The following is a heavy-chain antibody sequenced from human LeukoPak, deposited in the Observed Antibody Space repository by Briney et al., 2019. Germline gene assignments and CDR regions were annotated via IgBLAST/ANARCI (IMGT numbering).Heavy chain of an antibody. D-gene: IGHD5-24*01. CDR3: AKEGRSLQTY. J-gene: IGHJ4*02. CDR2: IKEDGTET. Sequence: GGSLRLSCAASGFMFSSNWMGWVRLAPGKGLEWVAKIKEDGTETYYVDSVKGRFTISRDNAKNSLYLQMNSLRVEDTAVYYCAKEGRSLQTYWGQGTLVTVSS. V-gene: IGHV3-7*03. CDR1: GFMFSSNW.